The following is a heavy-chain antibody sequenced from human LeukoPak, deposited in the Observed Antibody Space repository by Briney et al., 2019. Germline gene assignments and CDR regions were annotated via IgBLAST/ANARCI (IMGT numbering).Heavy chain of an antibody. CDR3: ARERGGSKLSGLYGRDYYYMDV. D-gene: IGHD3-16*01. Sequence: SETLSLTCTVSGGSISSSSYYWGWIRQPPGKGLEWIGSIYYIGSTYYNPSLKSRVTISVDTSKNQFSLKLSSVTAADTAVYFCARERGGSKLSGLYGRDYYYMDVWGKGTTVTVSS. J-gene: IGHJ6*03. CDR1: GGSISSSSYY. CDR2: IYYIGST. V-gene: IGHV4-39*07.